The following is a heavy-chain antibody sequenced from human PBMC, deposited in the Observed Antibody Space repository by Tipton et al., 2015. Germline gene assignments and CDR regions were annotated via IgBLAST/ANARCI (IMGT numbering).Heavy chain of an antibody. CDR3: VRGRRGSRNYLGAE. D-gene: IGHD3-16*01. Sequence: QLVQSGPEVKKPGATVKISCKVSGFIFTDYYIHWVQQAPGKGLEWMGLLDPEDGELVYSEKFQGRVTITADTSTDTAYMELSSLRSEDTAVYYCVRGRRGSRNYLGAEWGQGTLVTVSS. V-gene: IGHV1-69-2*01. CDR1: GFIFTDYY. J-gene: IGHJ4*02. CDR2: LDPEDGEL.